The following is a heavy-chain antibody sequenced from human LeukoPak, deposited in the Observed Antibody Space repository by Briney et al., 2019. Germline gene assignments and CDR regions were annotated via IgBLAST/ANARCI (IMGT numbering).Heavy chain of an antibody. V-gene: IGHV4-39*01. D-gene: IGHD3-9*01. CDR1: GGSISSSSYY. Sequence: SETLSLTCTVSGGSISSSSYYWGWIRQPPGKGLEWIGSICYSGSTYYNPSLKSRVTISVDTSKNQFSLKLSSVTAADTAVYYCARVLGYFDWLSHYYYYGMDVWGQGTTVTVSS. J-gene: IGHJ6*02. CDR2: ICYSGST. CDR3: ARVLGYFDWLSHYYYYGMDV.